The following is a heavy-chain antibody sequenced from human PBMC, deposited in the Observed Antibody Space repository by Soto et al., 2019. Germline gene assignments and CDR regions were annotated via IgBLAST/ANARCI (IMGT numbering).Heavy chain of an antibody. V-gene: IGHV4-30-2*01. J-gene: IGHJ4*02. D-gene: IGHD5-18*01. CDR3: ASRGYSYLWGY. CDR1: GGSISSGGYS. CDR2: IYHSGST. Sequence: PSETLSLTCAVSGGSISSGGYSWSWIRQPPGKGLEWIGYIYHSGSTYYNPSLKSRVTISVDRSKNQFSLKLSSVTAADTAVYYCASRGYSYLWGYWGQGTLVTVSS.